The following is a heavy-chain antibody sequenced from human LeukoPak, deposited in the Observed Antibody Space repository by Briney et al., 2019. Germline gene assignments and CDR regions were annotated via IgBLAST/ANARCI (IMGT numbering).Heavy chain of an antibody. D-gene: IGHD3-3*01. V-gene: IGHV4-39*01. Sequence: KPSETLSLTCTVSGGSISSSSYYWGWIRQPPGKGLEWIGSIYYSGSTYYNPSLKSRVTISVDTSKNQFSLKLSSVTAADTAVYYCARRPYYDFWSGYFPSYFDYWGQGTLVTVSS. CDR1: GGSISSSSYY. J-gene: IGHJ4*02. CDR2: IYYSGST. CDR3: ARRPYYDFWSGYFPSYFDY.